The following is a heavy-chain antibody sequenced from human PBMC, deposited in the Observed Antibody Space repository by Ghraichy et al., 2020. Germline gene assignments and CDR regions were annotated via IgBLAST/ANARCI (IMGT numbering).Heavy chain of an antibody. D-gene: IGHD2-2*01. CDR3: ARCWLLGYCIRGDGMDV. CDR1: GFTVSSNY. J-gene: IGHJ6*02. Sequence: GGSLRLSCAASGFTVSSNYMSWVRQAPGKGLEWVSVIYSGGSTYYADSVKGRFTISSDNSKNTRYLHMNSLRADDTAVYYCARCWLLGYCIRGDGMDVWGQGPTAT. CDR2: IYSGGST. V-gene: IGHV3-53*01.